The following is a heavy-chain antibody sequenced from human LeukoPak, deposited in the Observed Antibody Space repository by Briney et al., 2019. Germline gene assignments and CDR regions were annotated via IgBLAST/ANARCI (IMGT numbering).Heavy chain of an antibody. J-gene: IGHJ4*02. V-gene: IGHV3-30*02. Sequence: GGSLRLSCAAPGLTFSSFGMHWVRQAPGKGLEWVAFIRYDDSAKYYADSVKGRFTISRDNSKNTLYLQMNSLRAEDTAVYYCTKGGYYFDHWGQGSLVTVSS. CDR3: TKGGYYFDH. CDR1: GLTFSSFG. D-gene: IGHD3-16*01. CDR2: IRYDDSAK.